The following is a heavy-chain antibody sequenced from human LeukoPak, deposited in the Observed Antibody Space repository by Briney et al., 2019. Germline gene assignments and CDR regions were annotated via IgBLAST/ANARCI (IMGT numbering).Heavy chain of an antibody. CDR2: MNPKSGNT. Sequence: VASVKVSCKVSGYTLTELSMHWVRQATGQGLEWMGWMNPKSGNTGHAQKFQDRVTITRDTSISTVYMELSSLRSEDTAVYFCARVDGSPDYWGQGTLVTVSS. J-gene: IGHJ4*02. V-gene: IGHV1-8*03. CDR1: GYTLTELS. CDR3: ARVDGSPDY. D-gene: IGHD2-15*01.